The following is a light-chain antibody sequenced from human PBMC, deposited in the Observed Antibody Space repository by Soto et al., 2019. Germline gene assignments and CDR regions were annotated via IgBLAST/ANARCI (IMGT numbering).Light chain of an antibody. CDR2: EGS. V-gene: IGLV2-23*01. Sequence: QSALTQPASVSGSPGQSITISCTGTSSDVGNFNLVSWYQQHPGKAPKLMIYEGSKRPSGVSNRFSGSKSGNTASLTISGLQAEDEADYYCCSYAVSSTSSYVFGTGTKVTVL. CDR3: CSYAVSSTSSYV. CDR1: SSDVGNFNL. J-gene: IGLJ1*01.